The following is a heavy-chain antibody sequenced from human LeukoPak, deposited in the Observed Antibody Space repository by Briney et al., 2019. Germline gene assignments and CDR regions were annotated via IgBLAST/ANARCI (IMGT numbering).Heavy chain of an antibody. V-gene: IGHV4-59*01. CDR1: SGSITNYY. J-gene: IGHJ5*02. Sequence: SETLSLTCTVSSGSITNYYWSWVRQPPGKGPEWIGYVYYSGSTDYNPALKSRVTISLDTSRNQFSLKLSSVTAADTAVYYCARAPYYYGFWFDPWGQGTLVTVSS. CDR3: ARAPYYYGFWFDP. CDR2: VYYSGST. D-gene: IGHD3-10*01.